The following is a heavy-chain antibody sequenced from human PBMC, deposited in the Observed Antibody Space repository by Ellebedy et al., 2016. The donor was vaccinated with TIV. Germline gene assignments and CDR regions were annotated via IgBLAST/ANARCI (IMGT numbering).Heavy chain of an antibody. CDR2: ISNSGSTI. V-gene: IGHV3-48*04. CDR3: ARGHYYGMDV. Sequence: GESLKISXAASGFTFRGHNMNWVRQAPGKGLQWVSYISNSGSTIFYTDSVKGRFSISRDNAKNSVYLQMNSLRADDTALYYCARGHYYGMDVWGQGTTVTVSS. J-gene: IGHJ6*02. CDR1: GFTFRGHN.